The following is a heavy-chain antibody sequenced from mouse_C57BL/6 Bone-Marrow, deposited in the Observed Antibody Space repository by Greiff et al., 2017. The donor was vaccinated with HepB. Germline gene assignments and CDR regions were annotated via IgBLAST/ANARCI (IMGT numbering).Heavy chain of an antibody. D-gene: IGHD1-1*01. CDR3: ARPLYYYGSSPWYFDV. CDR1: GYTFTSYG. Sequence: QVQLQQSGAELARPGASVKLSCKASGYTFTSYGISWVKQSTGQGLEWIGEIYPRSGNTYYNEKFKGKATLTADKSSSTAYMELRSLTSEDSAVYFCARPLYYYGSSPWYFDVWGTGTTVTVSS. J-gene: IGHJ1*03. V-gene: IGHV1-81*01. CDR2: IYPRSGNT.